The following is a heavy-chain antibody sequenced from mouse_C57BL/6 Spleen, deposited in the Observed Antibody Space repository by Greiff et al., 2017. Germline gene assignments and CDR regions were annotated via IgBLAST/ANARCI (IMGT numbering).Heavy chain of an antibody. CDR1: GFTFSDYY. D-gene: IGHD2-3*01. J-gene: IGHJ4*01. CDR3: ARHDGSYAMDY. CDR2: ISNGGGST. Sequence: VQLKESGGGLVQPGGSLKLSCAASGFTFSDYYMYWVRQTPEKRLEWVAYISNGGGSTYYPDTVKGRFTISRDNAKNTLYLQMSRLKSEDTAMYYCARHDGSYAMDYWGQGTSVTVSS. V-gene: IGHV5-12*01.